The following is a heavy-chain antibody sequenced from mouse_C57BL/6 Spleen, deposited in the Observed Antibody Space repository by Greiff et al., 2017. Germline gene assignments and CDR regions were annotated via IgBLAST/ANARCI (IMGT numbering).Heavy chain of an antibody. CDR2: ISDGGSYT. Sequence: EVKVEESGGGLVKPGGSLKLSCAASGFTFSSYAMSWVRQTPGKRLEWVATISDGGSYTYYPDNVKGRFTISRDNAKNNLYLQMSHLKSEDTAMYYCARDYYGSSHYFDYWGQGTTLTVSS. D-gene: IGHD1-1*01. V-gene: IGHV5-4*01. CDR1: GFTFSSYA. CDR3: ARDYYGSSHYFDY. J-gene: IGHJ2*01.